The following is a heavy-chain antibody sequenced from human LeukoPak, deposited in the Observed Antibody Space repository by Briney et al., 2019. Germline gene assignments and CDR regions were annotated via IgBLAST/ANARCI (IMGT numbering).Heavy chain of an antibody. D-gene: IGHD3-10*01. J-gene: IGHJ3*02. V-gene: IGHV4-59*01. CDR2: IYYSGST. CDR3: ARDLDGSGSYYKEALDI. CDR1: GGSISSYY. Sequence: SETLSLTCTVSGGSISSYYWSWVRQPPGKGLEWIGYIYYSGSTNYNPSLKSRVTISVDTSKNQFSLKLSSVTAADTAVYYCARDLDGSGSYYKEALDIWGQGTMVTVSS.